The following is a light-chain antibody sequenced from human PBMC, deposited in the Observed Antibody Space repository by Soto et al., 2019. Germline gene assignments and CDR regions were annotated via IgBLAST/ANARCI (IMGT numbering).Light chain of an antibody. CDR3: QQSYSTPRT. V-gene: IGKV1-39*01. CDR1: QSISSD. J-gene: IGKJ1*01. CDR2: TAS. Sequence: DIQMTQSPSSLSASVGDRVTITCRASQSISSDLNWYQQKVGRAPKLLIYTASNLQSGVPSRFSGSGSGTDFTLTISSLQPEDFAIYYCQQSYSTPRTFGQGTTVETK.